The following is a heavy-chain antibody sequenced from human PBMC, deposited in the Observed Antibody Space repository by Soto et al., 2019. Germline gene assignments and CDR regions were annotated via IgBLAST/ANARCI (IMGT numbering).Heavy chain of an antibody. Sequence: ASVKGSCKASGYTFTGYYMHWVRQATGQGLEWMGWINPNSGGTNYAQKFQGWVTMTRDTSISTAYMELSRLRSDDTAVYYCACSRCSGGSCYFDPWGQGTLVTVSS. CDR1: GYTFTGYY. J-gene: IGHJ5*02. CDR3: ACSRCSGGSCYFDP. CDR2: INPNSGGT. V-gene: IGHV1-2*04. D-gene: IGHD2-15*01.